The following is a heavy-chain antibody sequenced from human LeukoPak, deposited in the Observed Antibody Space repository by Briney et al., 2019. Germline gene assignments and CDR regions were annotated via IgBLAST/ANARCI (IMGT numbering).Heavy chain of an antibody. CDR1: GFTFSSYS. CDR2: ISSSSSYI. CDR3: ANLPGWFSYGFE. J-gene: IGHJ4*02. D-gene: IGHD5-18*01. Sequence: GGSLRLSCAAPGFTFSSYSMNWVRQAPGKGLEWVSSISSSSSYIYYADSVKGRFTISRDNAKNSLYLQMNSLRAEDTAVYYCANLPGWFSYGFEWGQGTLVTVSS. V-gene: IGHV3-21*04.